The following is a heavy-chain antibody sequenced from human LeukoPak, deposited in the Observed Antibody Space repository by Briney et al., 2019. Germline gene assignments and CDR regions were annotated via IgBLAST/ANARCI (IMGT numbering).Heavy chain of an antibody. V-gene: IGHV4-4*07. J-gene: IGHJ4*02. Sequence: SETLSLTCTVSGGSTSSYYWSWIRQPPGKGLEWIGRIFTSGIISGNTNYNPSLESRVTISVDTSKNQFSLKLSSVTAADTAVYYCARGPDSSSWYGPFDYWGQGTLVTVSS. CDR3: ARGPDSSSWYGPFDY. D-gene: IGHD6-13*01. CDR1: GGSTSSYY. CDR2: IFTSGIISGNT.